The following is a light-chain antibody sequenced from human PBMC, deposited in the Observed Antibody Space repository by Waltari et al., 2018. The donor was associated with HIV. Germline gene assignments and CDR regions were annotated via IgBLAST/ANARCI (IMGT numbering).Light chain of an antibody. J-gene: IGLJ2*01. V-gene: IGLV1-51*01. CDR1: ASDIGNNF. CDR3: GTWDSNLSVVL. Sequence: SVLTQPPPLSAAPGQKVTIPCYGSASDIGNNFVSWYQQLPDTAPKLLIHENNKRPSGIPDRFSGSKSGTSATLAITGLQTGDEADYFCGTWDSNLSVVLFGGGTKLTVL. CDR2: ENN.